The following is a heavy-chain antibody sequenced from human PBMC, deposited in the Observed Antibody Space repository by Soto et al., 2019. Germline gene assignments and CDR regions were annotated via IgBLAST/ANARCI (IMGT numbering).Heavy chain of an antibody. V-gene: IGHV1-18*01. J-gene: IGHJ4*02. CDR1: GYTFRNFG. Sequence: QIQLLQSGAEVKKPGASVKVTCKASGYTFRNFGISWVRQAPGQGLEWMGWISAYNANANYAQKFQGRLTMTADTSTSTAYMELRSLRSDDTAVYYCAIENSYFDYWGQGTLVPVSS. CDR3: AIENSYFDY. CDR2: ISAYNANA.